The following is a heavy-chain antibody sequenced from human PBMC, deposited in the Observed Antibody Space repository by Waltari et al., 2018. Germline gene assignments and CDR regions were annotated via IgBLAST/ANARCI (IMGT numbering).Heavy chain of an antibody. Sequence: QVRLVESGGGMVQPGRSLRLSCAASGFPFSNFGMHWVRQTPGKGLEWVAVVSSGGDTKFYGDSVKGRFTISRDNSKNTLFLQANGLRPDDMAIYYCAKDGGRAVAGAVDFWGQGTLVTVSS. D-gene: IGHD6-19*01. J-gene: IGHJ4*02. V-gene: IGHV3-30*18. CDR2: VSSGGDTK. CDR1: GFPFSNFG. CDR3: AKDGGRAVAGAVDF.